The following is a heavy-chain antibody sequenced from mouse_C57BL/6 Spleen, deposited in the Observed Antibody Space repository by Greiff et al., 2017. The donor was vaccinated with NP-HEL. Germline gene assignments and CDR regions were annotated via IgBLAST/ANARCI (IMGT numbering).Heavy chain of an antibody. CDR1: GYTFTSYG. CDR3: AAMVRFPFAY. Sequence: QVQLKQSGAELARPGASVKLSCKASGYTFTSYGISWVKQRTGQGLEWIGEIYPRSGNTYYNEKFKGKATLTADKSSSTAYMELRSLTSEDSAVYFCAAMVRFPFAYWGQGTLVTVSA. V-gene: IGHV1-81*01. J-gene: IGHJ3*01. CDR2: IYPRSGNT. D-gene: IGHD2-2*01.